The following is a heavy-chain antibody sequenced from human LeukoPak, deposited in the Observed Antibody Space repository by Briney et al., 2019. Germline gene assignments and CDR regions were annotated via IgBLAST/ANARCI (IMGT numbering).Heavy chain of an antibody. CDR1: GVTFSSDY. Sequence: GGALRLSCAASGVTFSSDYMSWGREAPGGGGEWGSIIYSGGSAFSAASVKGRFTLSRDTSNNTLYLQMNSLRAEDTAVYYCARLPGPFDSNYWSGYCWGQGTPVTVSS. D-gene: IGHD2-8*02. J-gene: IGHJ4*02. V-gene: IGHV3-53*01. CDR3: ARLPGPFDSNYWSGYC. CDR2: IYSGGSA.